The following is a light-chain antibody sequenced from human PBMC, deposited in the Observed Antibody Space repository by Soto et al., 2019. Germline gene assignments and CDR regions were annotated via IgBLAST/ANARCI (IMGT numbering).Light chain of an antibody. CDR2: AAY. CDR1: QAISNS. CDR3: QTYNTARPT. Sequence: DIQMTQSPSSLSASVGDRVAIFCRASQAISNSVAWYQQKPGKPPQLLIYAAYNLQSGVPSRFSGSGSGTDFTLTISSLQPEDVAIYYCQTYNTARPTSGQGTLLEN. V-gene: IGKV1-27*01. J-gene: IGKJ5*01.